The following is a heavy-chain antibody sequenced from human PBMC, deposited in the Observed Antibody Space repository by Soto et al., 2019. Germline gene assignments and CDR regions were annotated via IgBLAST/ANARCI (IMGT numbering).Heavy chain of an antibody. CDR2: IRAYNGET. V-gene: IGHV1-18*01. CDR3: AKNGQPPYYYYGMDV. CDR1: CYTFTSSG. D-gene: IGHD2-8*01. Sequence: ASVKVSCQASCYTFTSSGFRWVRQAPGQGLVRKAWIRAYNGETHYAQKVQGRVTMTIDTSTTTAYMELRSLTSDDSAVYYCAKNGQPPYYYYGMDVWGQGTTVTVSS. J-gene: IGHJ6*02.